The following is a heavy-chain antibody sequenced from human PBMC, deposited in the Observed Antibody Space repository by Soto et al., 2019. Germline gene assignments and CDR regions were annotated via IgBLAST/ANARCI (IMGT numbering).Heavy chain of an antibody. J-gene: IGHJ6*02. D-gene: IGHD3-10*01. CDR2: INPNSGGT. CDR3: ARGAPGEYYYGMDV. V-gene: IGHV1-2*04. CDR1: GYTFTGYY. Sequence: GASVKVSCKASGYTFTGYYMHWVRQAPGQGLEWMGWINPNSGGTNYAQKFQGWVTMTRDTSISTAYMELSRLRSDDTAVYYCARGAPGEYYYGMDVWGQGSTVTASS.